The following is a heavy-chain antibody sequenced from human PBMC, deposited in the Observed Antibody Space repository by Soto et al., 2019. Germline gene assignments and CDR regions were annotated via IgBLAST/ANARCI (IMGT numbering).Heavy chain of an antibody. CDR1: GCTFSNYA. V-gene: IGHV3-23*01. CDR2: ISGSGGST. D-gene: IGHD6-13*01. J-gene: IGHJ4*02. Sequence: GGSLRLSCAASGCTFSNYAVTWVRQAPGKGLEWVSTISGSGGSTYYADSVKGRFTISRDNSKNTLYLQMNGLRAEDTAVYYCAKDQGSSWYEIDYWGQGTLVTVSS. CDR3: AKDQGSSWYEIDY.